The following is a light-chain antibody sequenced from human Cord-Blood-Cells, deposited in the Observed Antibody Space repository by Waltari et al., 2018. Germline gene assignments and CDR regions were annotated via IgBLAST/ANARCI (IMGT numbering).Light chain of an antibody. Sequence: IVMTQSPATLSVSPAERATLSCRASQSVSSNLAWYKQKPGQAPRLPIYGASTRATGIPARFSGSESGTEFTLTISSLQSEDFAVYYCQQYNNWPPYSFGQGTKLEIK. V-gene: IGKV3-15*01. CDR1: QSVSSN. CDR2: GAS. J-gene: IGKJ2*01. CDR3: QQYNNWPPYS.